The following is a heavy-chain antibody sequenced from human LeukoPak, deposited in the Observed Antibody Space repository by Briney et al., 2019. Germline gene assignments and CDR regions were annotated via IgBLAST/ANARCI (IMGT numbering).Heavy chain of an antibody. J-gene: IGHJ4*02. CDR2: ITTGGSST. D-gene: IGHD3-3*01. CDR1: GFTFSSFW. V-gene: IGHV3-74*01. Sequence: GSLRLSCAASGFTFSSFWMHWVRQAPGKGLVWVSRITTGGSSTTYADFVKGRFTISRDNAKNTLYLQMNSLRVEDTAVYYCARVRGYDTCDFDYWGQGTLVTVSS. CDR3: ARVRGYDTCDFDY.